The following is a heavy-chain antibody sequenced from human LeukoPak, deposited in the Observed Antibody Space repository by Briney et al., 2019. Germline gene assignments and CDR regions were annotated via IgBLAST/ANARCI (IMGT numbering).Heavy chain of an antibody. CDR3: ARVSDSSGYRNFDY. Sequence: SETLSLTCTVSGGSISNYFWSWIRQPPGKGLEWIGYIYYSRNTNYNPSLKSRVTISVDTSKNQFSLKLSSVTAVDTAVYYCARVSDSSGYRNFDYWGQGTLVTASS. CDR2: IYYSRNT. V-gene: IGHV4-59*12. CDR1: GGSISNYF. D-gene: IGHD3-22*01. J-gene: IGHJ4*02.